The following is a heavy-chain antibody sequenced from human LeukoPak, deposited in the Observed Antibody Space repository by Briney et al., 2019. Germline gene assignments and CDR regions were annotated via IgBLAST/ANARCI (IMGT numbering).Heavy chain of an antibody. D-gene: IGHD3-16*02. J-gene: IGHJ4*02. Sequence: SETLSLTCTVSGYSINSAFYWGWIRVPPGKGLEWIGSVFHRGTTYYNSSLKSRVNISIDTSKNQFSLKLSSVTAADTAVYYCARVDYVWGSYRPTDYWGQGTLVTVSS. V-gene: IGHV4-38-2*02. CDR3: ARVDYVWGSYRPTDY. CDR2: VFHRGTT. CDR1: GYSINSAFY.